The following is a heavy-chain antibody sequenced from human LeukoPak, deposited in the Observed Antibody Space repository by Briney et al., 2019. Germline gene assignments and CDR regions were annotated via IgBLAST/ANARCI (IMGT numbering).Heavy chain of an antibody. Sequence: GGSLRLSCAASGFTFSSYWMHWVRQAPGKGLVWVSRITSADSSTSYADSVKVRFTISRDNAKNTLYLQMNSLRAEDTAVYYCARGRPNYYFDYWGQGTLVTVSS. CDR1: GFTFSSYW. CDR3: ARGRPNYYFDY. D-gene: IGHD1-1*01. J-gene: IGHJ4*02. CDR2: ITSADSST. V-gene: IGHV3-74*01.